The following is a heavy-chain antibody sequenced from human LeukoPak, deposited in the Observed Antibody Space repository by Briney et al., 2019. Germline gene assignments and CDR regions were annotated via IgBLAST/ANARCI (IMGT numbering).Heavy chain of an antibody. Sequence: SVKVSCKASGGTFSSYAISWVRQAPRQGLEWMGGIIPIFGTANYAQKFQGRVTITTDESTSTAYMELSSLRSEDTAVYYCARDHAEDYGGNNRAFDIWGQGTMVTVSS. CDR2: IIPIFGTA. CDR3: ARDHAEDYGGNNRAFDI. J-gene: IGHJ3*02. CDR1: GGTFSSYA. D-gene: IGHD4-23*01. V-gene: IGHV1-69*05.